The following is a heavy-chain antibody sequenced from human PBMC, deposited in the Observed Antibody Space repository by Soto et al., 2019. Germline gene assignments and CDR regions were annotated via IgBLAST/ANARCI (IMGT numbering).Heavy chain of an antibody. CDR3: SRDGRDSYNFRH. CDR1: SGSISSSKW. D-gene: IGHD1-1*01. J-gene: IGHJ4*02. V-gene: IGHV4-4*02. Sequence: QVQLQESGPGLVKPSGTLSLTCVVSSGSISSSKWWSWVRQPPGKGLEWIGEIHESGSTNYNPSLNSRVTISVDKSKNPCSLNLISVTAADTAVYYCSRDGRDSYNFRHWGQGTLVTVSS. CDR2: IHESGST.